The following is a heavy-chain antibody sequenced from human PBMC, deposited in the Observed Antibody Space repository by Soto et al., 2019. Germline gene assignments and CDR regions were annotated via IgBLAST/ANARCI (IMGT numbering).Heavy chain of an antibody. CDR3: ARDGNDGVDP. J-gene: IGHJ5*02. D-gene: IGHD1-1*01. Sequence: GESLKISCRGSGYSFTSYWIAWVRQRPGKGLEWMGVNYPGDSDTRYSPSLQGQVTMSVDKSTSTAYMELSSLRSEDTAVYYCARDGNDGVDPWGQGTLVTVSS. CDR1: GYSFTSYW. V-gene: IGHV5-51*01. CDR2: NYPGDSDT.